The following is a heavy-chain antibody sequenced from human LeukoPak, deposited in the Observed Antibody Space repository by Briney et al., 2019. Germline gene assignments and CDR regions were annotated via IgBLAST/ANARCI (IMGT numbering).Heavy chain of an antibody. CDR2: INHSGST. J-gene: IGHJ6*03. D-gene: IGHD2-15*01. CDR3: ARAPAAYYYYYMDV. CDR1: GGSFSGYY. Sequence: SETLSLTCAVYGGSFSGYYWSWIRQPPGKGLEWIGEINHSGSTNYNPSLKSRVTISVDTSKNQFSLNLTSVTAADTAVYYCARAPAAYYYYYMDVWGEGTTVTISS. V-gene: IGHV4-34*01.